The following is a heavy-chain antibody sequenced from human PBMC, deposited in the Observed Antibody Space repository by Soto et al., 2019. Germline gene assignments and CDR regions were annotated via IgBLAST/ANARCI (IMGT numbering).Heavy chain of an antibody. D-gene: IGHD3-3*01. CDR2: INPNSGGK. V-gene: IGHV1-2*04. Sequence: QVQLGQSGADVKKPGASVKVSCKASGYTFTGHYIHWVRQAPGQGLEWMGWINPNSGGKNYAKKFQGWVTMTRDTSISTSYVALNRLRSDDRAVYYCASEIPGVGNTEWGKPLDNSFDPCGQVILVTVSS. J-gene: IGHJ5*02. CDR1: GYTFTGHY. CDR3: ASEIPGVGNTEWGKPLDNSFDP.